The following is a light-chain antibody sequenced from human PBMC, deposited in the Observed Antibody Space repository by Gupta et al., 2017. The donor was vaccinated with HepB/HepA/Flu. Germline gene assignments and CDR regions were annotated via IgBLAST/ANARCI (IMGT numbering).Light chain of an antibody. J-gene: IGKJ2*01. CDR2: HAS. CDR3: QQRSNPYT. Sequence: EIVLTQSPATLSLSPGERATLPCKASQSVSSYLAWYQQKPGQAPRLLIYHASNRATGIPARFSGSGSGTDFTLTISSLEPEDFAVYYCQQRSNPYTFGQGTKLEIK. V-gene: IGKV3-11*01. CDR1: QSVSSY.